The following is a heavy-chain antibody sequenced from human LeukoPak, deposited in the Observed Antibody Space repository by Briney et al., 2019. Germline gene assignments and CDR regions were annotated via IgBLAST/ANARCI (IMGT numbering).Heavy chain of an antibody. J-gene: IGHJ6*03. V-gene: IGHV3-30*02. CDR3: AKQPRYSNYAGGPGYYMDV. CDR1: GFTFSSYG. Sequence: PGGSLRLSCAASGFTFSSYGMHWVRQAPGKGLEWVAFIRYDGSNKYYADSVKGRFTISRDNSKNTLYLQMNSLRAEDTAVYYCAKQPRYSNYAGGPGYYMDVWGKGTTVTVSS. D-gene: IGHD4-11*01. CDR2: IRYDGSNK.